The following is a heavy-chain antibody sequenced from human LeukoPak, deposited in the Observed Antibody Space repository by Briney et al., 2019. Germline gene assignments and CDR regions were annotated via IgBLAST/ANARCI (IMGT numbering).Heavy chain of an antibody. J-gene: IGHJ5*02. Sequence: SSETLSLTCTVSGDSVSNGDYYWSWIRQPPGKGLEWIGCIYHSGSTYYNPSLKSRVTISVDRSKNQFSLKLRAVTDADTAVYYCARSGTGTLDPWGQGTLVTVSS. D-gene: IGHD1-1*01. CDR1: GDSVSNGDYY. V-gene: IGHV4-30-2*01. CDR2: IYHSGST. CDR3: ARSGTGTLDP.